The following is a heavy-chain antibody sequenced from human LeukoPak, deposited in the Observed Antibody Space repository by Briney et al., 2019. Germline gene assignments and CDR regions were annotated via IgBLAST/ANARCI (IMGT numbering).Heavy chain of an antibody. CDR3: AKDPCLSYDSSGYYYHY. V-gene: IGHV3-23*01. D-gene: IGHD3-22*01. J-gene: IGHJ4*02. Sequence: PGGSLRLSCAASGFTFSSYAMSWVRQAPGQGLEWVSAISGSGGNTYYADSLKGRFTISRDNSKNTLYLQMNSLRAEDTAVYYCAKDPCLSYDSSGYYYHYWGQGTLVTVSS. CDR1: GFTFSSYA. CDR2: ISGSGGNT.